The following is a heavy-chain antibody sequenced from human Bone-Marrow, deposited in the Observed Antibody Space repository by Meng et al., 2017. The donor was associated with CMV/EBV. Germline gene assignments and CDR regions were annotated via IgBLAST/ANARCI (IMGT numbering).Heavy chain of an antibody. CDR3: ARVSVDIVVVPAVNYYYYGMDV. CDR2: INPNSGGT. J-gene: IGHJ6*02. CDR1: GYTFTSYD. V-gene: IGHV1-2*02. Sequence: ASVKVSCKASGYTFTSYDINWVRQAPGQGLEWMGWINPNSGGTNYAQKFQGRVTMTRDTSISTAYMELSRLRSDDTAVYYCARVSVDIVVVPAVNYYYYGMDVWGQGTTVTVSS. D-gene: IGHD2-2*03.